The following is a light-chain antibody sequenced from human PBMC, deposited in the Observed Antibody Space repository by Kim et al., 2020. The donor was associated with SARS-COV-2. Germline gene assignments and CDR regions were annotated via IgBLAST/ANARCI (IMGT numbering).Light chain of an antibody. CDR3: HQYNNWPLT. J-gene: IGKJ4*01. CDR2: GAS. V-gene: IGKV3-15*01. CDR1: QSVSSS. Sequence: EIVMTQSPATLSVSPGERATLSCRAGQSVSSSLAWYQQKPGQAPRLLIYGASTRATGIPARFGGSGSETEFTLTISSLQSEDFAVYYCHQYNNWPLTFGGGTKVDIK.